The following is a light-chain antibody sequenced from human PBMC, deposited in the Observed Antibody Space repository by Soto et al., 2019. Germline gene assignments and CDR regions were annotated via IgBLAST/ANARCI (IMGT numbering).Light chain of an antibody. Sequence: ELVLTQSPATLSVSLGDSATLSCRAGQSVSLSSAWYQMRPGQPPRLLIYGASTRATGVPARFSGSGSGTDFTLTISRLEPEDFAVYYCQQHGTSPITFGQGTRLEIK. CDR1: QSVSLSS. CDR2: GAS. V-gene: IGKV3-20*01. J-gene: IGKJ5*01. CDR3: QQHGTSPIT.